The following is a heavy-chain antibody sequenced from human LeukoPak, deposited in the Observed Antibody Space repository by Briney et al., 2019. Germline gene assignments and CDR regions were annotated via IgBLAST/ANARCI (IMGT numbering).Heavy chain of an antibody. CDR2: ISGSGGAGT. CDR3: VKDRGGSPFYGMDV. V-gene: IGHV3-23*01. D-gene: IGHD1-26*01. Sequence: GESLRLSCEVSGYTFSNFAVNWVRQAPGKGLEWVSTISGSGGAGTYYADSVKGRFTVSRDNSRNTLYLPMNSLRAEDTAVYYCVKDRGGSPFYGMDVWGQGTTVTVSS. J-gene: IGHJ6*02. CDR1: GYTFSNFA.